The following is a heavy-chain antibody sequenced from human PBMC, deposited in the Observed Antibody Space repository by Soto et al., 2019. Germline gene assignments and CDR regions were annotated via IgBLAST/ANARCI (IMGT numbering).Heavy chain of an antibody. V-gene: IGHV3-49*03. Sequence: SLLVSWTPSGFTLGDYGMSWFRQAPGKGLEWVGFIRSKANGGETQYAASVQGRFTISRDESKNIAYLEIHSLKTEDTAVYYCSIVRDRHPVYNDDCDQGTLVTV. CDR1: GFTLGDYG. CDR3: SIVRDRHPVYNDD. CDR2: IRSKANGGET. J-gene: IGHJ4*01. D-gene: IGHD1-1*01.